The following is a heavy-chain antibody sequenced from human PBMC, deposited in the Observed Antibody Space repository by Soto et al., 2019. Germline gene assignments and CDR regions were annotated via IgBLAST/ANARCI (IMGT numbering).Heavy chain of an antibody. CDR3: ARRVNHRFASGSGVDNYFDP. D-gene: IGHD3-10*01. CDR2: IYYSGNT. V-gene: IGHV4-39*01. J-gene: IGHJ5*02. CDR1: GGSVSDSRYY. Sequence: PSETLSLTCSVSGGSVSDSRYYWAWIRQPPGGGLAWIGSIYYSGNTYSNLSLKSRVLISVDTSKNQCSLRLSSVTAADTAVYFCARRVNHRFASGSGVDNYFDPWGQGTRVTV.